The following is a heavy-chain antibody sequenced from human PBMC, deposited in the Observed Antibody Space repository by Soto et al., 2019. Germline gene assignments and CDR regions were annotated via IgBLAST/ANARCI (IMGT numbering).Heavy chain of an antibody. CDR2: ISAYNGNT. Sequence: GASVKVSCKASGYTFTSYGISWVRQAPGQGLEWMGWISAYNGNTNYAQKLQGRVTMTTDTSTSTAYMELRSLRSDDTAVYYCARDLNTILPKWFDPWGQGTLVTVSS. J-gene: IGHJ5*02. CDR3: ARDLNTILPKWFDP. V-gene: IGHV1-18*01. CDR1: GYTFTSYG. D-gene: IGHD3-3*01.